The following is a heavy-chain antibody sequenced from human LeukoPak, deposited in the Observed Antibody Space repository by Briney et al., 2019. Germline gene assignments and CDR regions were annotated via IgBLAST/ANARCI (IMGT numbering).Heavy chain of an antibody. Sequence: GGSLRLSCAASGSIFSSHGMHWVRQAPGKGLEWVASIQNDGKRKDYADSMKGRFSISRDNSKNTMYLEMSSLRAEDTAVYYCAKDFDRNYSLDYWGQGTLVTVSS. V-gene: IGHV3-30*02. CDR2: IQNDGKRK. CDR3: AKDFDRNYSLDY. CDR1: GSIFSSHG. D-gene: IGHD1-14*01. J-gene: IGHJ4*02.